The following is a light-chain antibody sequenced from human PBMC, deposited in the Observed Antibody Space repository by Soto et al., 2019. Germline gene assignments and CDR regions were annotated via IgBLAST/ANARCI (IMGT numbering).Light chain of an antibody. CDR3: SSYTTTTAWV. CDR2: EVS. V-gene: IGLV2-14*01. Sequence: QSVLTQPASVSGSPGQSITISCTGSSSDVGAYRYVSWFQQHPGRAPKLIIYEVSNRPSGVSDRFSGSKSGNTASLTISGLKGEDEADYHCSSYTTTTAWVFGGGTKLTVL. CDR1: SSDVGAYRY. J-gene: IGLJ3*02.